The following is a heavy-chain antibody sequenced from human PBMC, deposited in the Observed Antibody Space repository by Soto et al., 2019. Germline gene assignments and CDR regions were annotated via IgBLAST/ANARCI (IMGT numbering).Heavy chain of an antibody. D-gene: IGHD3-22*01. CDR1: GFTFSSYA. CDR2: ISGSGGST. V-gene: IGHV3-23*01. CDR3: AKDPVDTGKYYDSSGYYKSTIYYFDY. J-gene: IGHJ4*02. Sequence: GGSLRLSCAASGFTFSSYAMSWVRQAPGKGLEWVSAISGSGGSTYYADSVKGRFTISRDNSKNTLYLQMNSLRAEDTAVYYCAKDPVDTGKYYDSSGYYKSTIYYFDYWGQGTLVTVSS.